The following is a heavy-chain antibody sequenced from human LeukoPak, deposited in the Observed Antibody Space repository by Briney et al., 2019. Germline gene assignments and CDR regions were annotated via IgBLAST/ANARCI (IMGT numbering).Heavy chain of an antibody. CDR3: ARGSPDPYGDPLFDY. V-gene: IGHV4-59*08. Sequence: PSETLALTCTVSGGSISTYYWTWIRQPSGKGLEWIGYIYYNGSTNSNPSLKSRVTISVDTSKNQFSLNVSSVTAADTAVYYCARGSPDPYGDPLFDYWGQGALVTVSS. CDR1: GGSISTYY. CDR2: IYYNGST. D-gene: IGHD4-17*01. J-gene: IGHJ4*02.